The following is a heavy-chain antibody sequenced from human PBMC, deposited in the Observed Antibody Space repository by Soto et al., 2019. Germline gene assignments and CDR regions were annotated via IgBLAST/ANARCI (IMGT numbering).Heavy chain of an antibody. Sequence: GESLKISCKGSGYSFTSYWISWVRQMPGKGLEWMGRIDPSDSYTNYSPSFQGHVTISADKSISTAYLQWSSLKASDTAMYYCARHGEYYYDSSGRSFKQWGQGTLVSVS. CDR3: ARHGEYYYDSSGRSFKQ. J-gene: IGHJ1*01. V-gene: IGHV5-10-1*01. CDR1: GYSFTSYW. D-gene: IGHD3-22*01. CDR2: IDPSDSYT.